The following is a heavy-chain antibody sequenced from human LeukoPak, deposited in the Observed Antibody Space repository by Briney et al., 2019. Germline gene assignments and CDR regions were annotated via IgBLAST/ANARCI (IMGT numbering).Heavy chain of an antibody. J-gene: IGHJ3*02. CDR3: ASGYDRVGWGAFDI. Sequence: SGASLRLSCAASGFTFSSYAMSWVRQAPGKGLEWVSAISGSGGSTYYADSVKGRFTISRDNSKNTLYLQMNSLRAEDTAVYYCASGYDRVGWGAFDIWGQGTMVTVSS. D-gene: IGHD3-22*01. V-gene: IGHV3-23*01. CDR1: GFTFSSYA. CDR2: ISGSGGST.